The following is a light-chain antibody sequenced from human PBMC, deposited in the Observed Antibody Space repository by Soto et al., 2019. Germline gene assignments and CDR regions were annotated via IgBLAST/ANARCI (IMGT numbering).Light chain of an antibody. Sequence: LSPGERATLSCRASQNINSRYLAWYQQKPGQAPRLLIYGTSSRATGIPDRFSGSGSGTDFTLTISRLEPEDFAVYYCQQFGSSPGFTFGPGTKVDIK. J-gene: IGKJ3*01. CDR3: QQFGSSPGFT. V-gene: IGKV3-20*01. CDR1: QNINSRY. CDR2: GTS.